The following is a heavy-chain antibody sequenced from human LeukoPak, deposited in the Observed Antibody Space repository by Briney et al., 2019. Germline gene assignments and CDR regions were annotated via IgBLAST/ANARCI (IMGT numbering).Heavy chain of an antibody. V-gene: IGHV3-21*01. CDR3: ARDRYCAGRSCYLLDY. D-gene: IGHD2-15*01. Sequence: GGSLRLSCAASGYTFSSYSMVWVRQAPGKGLEWLSSITRNSDHTFYADSVEGRFTISRDNAKTSVFLQMDSLRGEDTALYYCARDRYCAGRSCYLLDYWGQGTLVTVSS. CDR2: ITRNSDHT. CDR1: GYTFSSYS. J-gene: IGHJ4*02.